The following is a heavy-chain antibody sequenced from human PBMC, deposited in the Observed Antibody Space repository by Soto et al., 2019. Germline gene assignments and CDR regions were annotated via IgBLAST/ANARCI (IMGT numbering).Heavy chain of an antibody. V-gene: IGHV1-18*04. CDR3: AREVRSQDYYYYGMDV. Sequence: QVQLVQSGAEVKKPGASVKVSCKASGYTFTIYGISWVRQAPGQGLEWMGWISAYNGNTNYAQKLQGRVTMTTVTSTSTAYMELRSRRSYDTAVYYCAREVRSQDYYYYGMDVWGQGTTVTFSS. CDR2: ISAYNGNT. CDR1: GYTFTIYG. J-gene: IGHJ6*02. D-gene: IGHD3-10*01.